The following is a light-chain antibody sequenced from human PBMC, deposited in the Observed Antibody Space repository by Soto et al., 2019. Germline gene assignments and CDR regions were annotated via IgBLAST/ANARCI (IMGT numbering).Light chain of an antibody. Sequence: QSALTQPPSASGTPGQRVTISCSGSSSNIGSNPVSWYQQLPGTAPKSLIYSDNQRPSGVPDRISGSRSGTSASLAISGLQSEDEAEYCCAAWDDSLRGRVFGGGTKLTVL. CDR2: SDN. CDR1: SSNIGSNP. CDR3: AAWDDSLRGRV. J-gene: IGLJ2*01. V-gene: IGLV1-44*01.